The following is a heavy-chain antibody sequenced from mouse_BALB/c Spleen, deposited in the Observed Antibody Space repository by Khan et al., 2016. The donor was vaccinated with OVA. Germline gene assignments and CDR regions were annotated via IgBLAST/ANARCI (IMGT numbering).Heavy chain of an antibody. Sequence: VQLQESGPGLVAPSQSLSITCTISGFPLTNYGVHWVRQPPGKGLEWLVVIWSDGSTTYNSALKSRLTISKDNSKRQVFLKMNSLQTDDTGMYFCARQPYYHYNIMDYWGQGTSVTVSS. CDR3: ARQPYYHYNIMDY. V-gene: IGHV2-6-1*01. D-gene: IGHD2-10*01. CDR1: GFPLTNYG. CDR2: IWSDGST. J-gene: IGHJ4*01.